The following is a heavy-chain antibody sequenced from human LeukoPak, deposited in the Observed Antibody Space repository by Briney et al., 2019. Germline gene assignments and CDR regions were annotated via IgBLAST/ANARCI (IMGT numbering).Heavy chain of an antibody. CDR3: ARLGLVATSYYYSYMDV. CDR2: IYHTGDT. Sequence: SETLSLTCAVYGGSFSGYYWSWIRQPPGKGLEWIGEIYHTGDTNYNPSLKSRVTISVDTSKNQFSLNLSFVTAADTAVYYCARLGLVATSYYYSYMDVWGKGTTVSISS. CDR1: GGSFSGYY. V-gene: IGHV4-34*01. J-gene: IGHJ6*03. D-gene: IGHD2-8*02.